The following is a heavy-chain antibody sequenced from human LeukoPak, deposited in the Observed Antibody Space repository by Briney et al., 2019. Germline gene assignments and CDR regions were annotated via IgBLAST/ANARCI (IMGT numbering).Heavy chain of an antibody. J-gene: IGHJ3*02. V-gene: IGHV3-30-3*01. CDR3: ARDANYYDSSGYYVGAFDI. D-gene: IGHD3-22*01. CDR1: GFTSSSYA. CDR2: ISYDGSNK. Sequence: PGRSLRLSCAASGFTSSSYAMPWVRQAPGKGLEWVAVISYDGSNKYYADSVKGRFTISRDNSKNTLYLQMNSLRAEDTAVYYCARDANYYDSSGYYVGAFDIWGQGTMVTVSS.